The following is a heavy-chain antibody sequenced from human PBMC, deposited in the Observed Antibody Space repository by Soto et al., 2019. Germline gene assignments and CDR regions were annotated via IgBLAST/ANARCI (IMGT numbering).Heavy chain of an antibody. D-gene: IGHD3-16*01. V-gene: IGHV3-23*01. CDR1: GFTFSSYT. J-gene: IGHJ4*01. CDR3: AKAGGIDY. CDR2: ISGSGSST. Sequence: EVQLLESGGGLVEPGGSRRLSCAASGFTFSSYTMSWVRQAPGKGLEWVSTISGSGSSTYSADSVRGRFTISRDNAKNTLYLQRNSLRVEDTAIYYCAKAGGIDYWGQGTLVTVSS.